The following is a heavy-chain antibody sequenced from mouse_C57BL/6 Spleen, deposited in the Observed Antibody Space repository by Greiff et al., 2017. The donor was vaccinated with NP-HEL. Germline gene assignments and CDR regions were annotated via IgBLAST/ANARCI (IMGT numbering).Heavy chain of an antibody. CDR3: ARLGAQATDD. J-gene: IGHJ2*01. CDR1: GYTFTSYW. CDR2: IDPSDSET. V-gene: IGHV1-52*01. Sequence: QVQLQQPGAELVRPGSSVKLSCKASGYTFTSYWMHWVKQRPIQGLEWIGNIDPSDSETHYNQKFKDKATLTVDKSSSTAYMQLSSLTSEDSAVYYCARLGAQATDDWGQGTTLTVSS. D-gene: IGHD3-2*02.